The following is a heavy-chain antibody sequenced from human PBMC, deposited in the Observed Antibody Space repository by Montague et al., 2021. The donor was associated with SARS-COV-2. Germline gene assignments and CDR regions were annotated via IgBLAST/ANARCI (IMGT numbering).Heavy chain of an antibody. CDR1: GGPIRSYY. CDR2: IYYTWET. J-gene: IGHJ4*02. Sequence: SETLSLTCSFSGGPIRSYYWGWIRLPPGKPLEWLGYIYYTWETTPNPSLKSRVTISVDTSRSQFSLRLTSVTAADTAVYFCARFWSGYVDKWSQGTLVTVSS. D-gene: IGHD3-3*01. V-gene: IGHV4-59*01. CDR3: ARFWSGYVDK.